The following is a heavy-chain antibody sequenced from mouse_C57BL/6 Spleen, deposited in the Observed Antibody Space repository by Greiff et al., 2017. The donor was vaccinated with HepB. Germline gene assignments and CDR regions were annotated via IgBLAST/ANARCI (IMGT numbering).Heavy chain of an antibody. Sequence: QVQLKQPGAELVMPGASVKLSCKASGYTFTSYWMHWVKQRPGQGLEWIGEIDPSDSYTNYNQKFKGKSTLTVDKSSSTAYMQLSSLTSEDSAVYYCARPHYYGSSPSWFAYWGQGTLVTVSA. CDR3: ARPHYYGSSPSWFAY. J-gene: IGHJ3*01. CDR2: IDPSDSYT. CDR1: GYTFTSYW. V-gene: IGHV1-69*01. D-gene: IGHD1-1*01.